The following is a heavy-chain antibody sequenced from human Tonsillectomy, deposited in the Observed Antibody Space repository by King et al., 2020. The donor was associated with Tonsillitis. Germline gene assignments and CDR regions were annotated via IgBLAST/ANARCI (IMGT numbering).Heavy chain of an antibody. J-gene: IGHJ4*02. CDR2: IYYSGST. Sequence: VQLQESGPGLVKPSETLSLTCTVSGGSISSYYWSWIRQPPGKGLEWIGYIYYSGSTNYNPSLKSRVTISVDTSKNQFSLKLSSVTAADTAVYYCARRVKGIGDYWGQGTLVTVSS. V-gene: IGHV4-59*01. D-gene: IGHD2/OR15-2a*01. CDR3: ARRVKGIGDY. CDR1: GGSISSYY.